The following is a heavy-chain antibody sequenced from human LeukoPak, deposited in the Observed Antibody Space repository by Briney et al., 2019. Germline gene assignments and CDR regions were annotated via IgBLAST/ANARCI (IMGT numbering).Heavy chain of an antibody. CDR3: ARSPSDGYNYLDY. D-gene: IGHD5-24*01. Sequence: GGSLRLSCAASGFTFSSYAMSWVRQAPGKGLEWVSAISGSGGSTYYADSVKGRFTISRDNSKNTLYLQMNSLRPEDTAVYYCARSPSDGYNYLDYWGQGTLVTVSS. J-gene: IGHJ4*02. CDR2: ISGSGGST. CDR1: GFTFSSYA. V-gene: IGHV3-23*01.